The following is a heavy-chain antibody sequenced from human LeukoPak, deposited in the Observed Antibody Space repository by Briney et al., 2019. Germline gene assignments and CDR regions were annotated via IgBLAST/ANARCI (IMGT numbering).Heavy chain of an antibody. CDR2: IWYDGSNK. D-gene: IGHD3-3*01. CDR1: GFTFSSYG. Sequence: GGSLRLSCAASGFTFSSYGMHWVRQAPGKGLEWVAVIWYDGSNKYYADSVKGRFTISRDNSKNTLYLQMNSLRAEDTAVYYCARGFAELRFLEWLPDPYYYYGMDVWGQGTTVTVSS. J-gene: IGHJ6*02. V-gene: IGHV3-33*01. CDR3: ARGFAELRFLEWLPDPYYYYGMDV.